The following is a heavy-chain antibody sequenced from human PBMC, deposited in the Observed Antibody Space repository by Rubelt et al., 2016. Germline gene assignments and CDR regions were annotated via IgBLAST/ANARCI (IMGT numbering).Heavy chain of an antibody. Sequence: QLLLQESGPGLVKPSETLSLTCTVSGGSISSSSYYRGWIRQPPGKGLEWIGTMYYRGSTYNNPPLKSRVTMSVDTSKNQFPLRLTSVTAADTAVYYCARPGVGSGTYLHAFDIWGQGTMVTVSS. D-gene: IGHD1-26*01. CDR2: MYYRGST. CDR1: GGSISSSSYY. J-gene: IGHJ3*02. V-gene: IGHV4-39*01. CDR3: ARPGVGSGTYLHAFDI.